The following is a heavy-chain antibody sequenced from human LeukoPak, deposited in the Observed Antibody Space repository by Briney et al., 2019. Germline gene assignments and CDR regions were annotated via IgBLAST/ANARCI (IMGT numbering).Heavy chain of an antibody. D-gene: IGHD3-3*01. CDR1: GGSISSYY. V-gene: IGHV4-59*01. CDR3: ARVFVGVGFDY. Sequence: SETLSLTCTVSGGSISSYYWSWIRQPPGKGLEWIGYIYYNGSTNYNPSLKSRVTISVDTSKNQFSLKLSSVTAADPAVYYCARVFVGVGFDYWGQGTLVTVSS. J-gene: IGHJ4*02. CDR2: IYYNGST.